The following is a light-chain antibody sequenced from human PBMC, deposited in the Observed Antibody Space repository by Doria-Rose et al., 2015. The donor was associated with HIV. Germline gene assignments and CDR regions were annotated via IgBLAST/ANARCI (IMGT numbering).Light chain of an antibody. Sequence: QSALIQPASVSGSPGQSITISCTGTSSDVGSYNLVSWYQQYPGKAPKLMICEASKLPSGISNRFSGSKSGNTASLTISGLQAEDEADYYCYSYVGSSTVVFGGGTKLTVL. CDR1: SSDVGSYNL. V-gene: IGLV2-23*01. CDR2: EAS. J-gene: IGLJ3*02. CDR3: YSYVGSSTVV.